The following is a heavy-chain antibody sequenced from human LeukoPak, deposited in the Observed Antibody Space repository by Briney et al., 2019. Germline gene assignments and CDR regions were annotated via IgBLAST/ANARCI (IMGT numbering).Heavy chain of an antibody. CDR3: ARADKWCSSTSCRSKYYYYYGMDV. CDR2: IIPIFGTA. CDR1: GGTFSSYA. V-gene: IGHV1-69*13. Sequence: SVKVSCKASGGTFSSYAISWVRQAPGHGLEWMGGIIPIFGTANYAQKFQGRVTITADESTSTAYMELSSLRSEDTAVYYCARADKWCSSTSCRSKYYYYYGMDVWGQGTTVTVSS. J-gene: IGHJ6*02. D-gene: IGHD2-2*01.